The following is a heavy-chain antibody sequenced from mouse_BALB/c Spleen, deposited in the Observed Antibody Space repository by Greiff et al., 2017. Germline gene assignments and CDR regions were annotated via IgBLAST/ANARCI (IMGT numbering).Heavy chain of an antibody. Sequence: QVQLQQSGAELVRPGASVKLSCKASGYTFTSYWINWVKQRPGQGLEWIGNIYPSDSYTNYNQKFKDKATLTVDKSSSTAYMQLSSPTSEDSAVYYCTRTGYRYPYWYFDVWGAGTTVTVSS. CDR3: TRTGYRYPYWYFDV. CDR1: GYTFTSYW. CDR2: IYPSDSYT. V-gene: IGHV1-69*02. J-gene: IGHJ1*01. D-gene: IGHD2-14*01.